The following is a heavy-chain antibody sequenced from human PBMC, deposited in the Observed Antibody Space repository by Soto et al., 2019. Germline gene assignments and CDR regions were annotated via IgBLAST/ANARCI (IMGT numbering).Heavy chain of an antibody. CDR2: IIPIFGTA. CDR1: GGTFSSYA. Sequence: SVKVSCKASGGTFSSYAISWVRQAPGQGLEWMGGIIPIFGTANYAQKFQGRVTITADESTSTAYMELSSLRSEDTAVYYCARMHNWNDYAFDIWGQGTMITVSS. CDR3: ARMHNWNDYAFDI. V-gene: IGHV1-69*13. J-gene: IGHJ3*02. D-gene: IGHD1-1*01.